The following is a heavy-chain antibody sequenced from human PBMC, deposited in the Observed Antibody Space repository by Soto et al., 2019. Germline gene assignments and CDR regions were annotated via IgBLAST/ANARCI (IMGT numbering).Heavy chain of an antibody. D-gene: IGHD2-15*01. CDR3: ARGAIVVVVAARWDWFDP. CDR1: GFTVSSNY. CDR2: IYGGGST. V-gene: IGHV3-53*01. Sequence: GGSLRLSCAASGFTVSSNYMSWVRQAPGKGLEWVSVIYGGGSTYYADSVKGRFTISRDNSKNTLYLQMNSLRAADTAVYYCARGAIVVVVAARWDWFDPWGQGTLVTVSS. J-gene: IGHJ5*02.